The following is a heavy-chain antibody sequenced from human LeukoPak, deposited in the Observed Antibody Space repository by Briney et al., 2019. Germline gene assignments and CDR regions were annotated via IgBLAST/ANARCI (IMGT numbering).Heavy chain of an antibody. D-gene: IGHD6-6*01. V-gene: IGHV4-30-2*01. J-gene: IGHJ3*02. Sequence: TLSLTCAVSGGSISSGGYSWSWIRQPPGKGLEWIGYIYHSGSTYYNPSLKSRVTISVDRSKNQFSLKLSSVTAADTAVYYCARTSIAARRANAFDIWGHGTMVTVSS. CDR1: GGSISSGGYS. CDR2: IYHSGST. CDR3: ARTSIAARRANAFDI.